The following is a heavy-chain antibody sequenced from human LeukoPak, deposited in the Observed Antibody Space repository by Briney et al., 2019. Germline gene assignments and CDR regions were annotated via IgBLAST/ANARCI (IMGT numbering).Heavy chain of an antibody. V-gene: IGHV3-15*01. Sequence: GGSLRLSCAASGFTFSNAWMTWVRQAPGKGLEWVGRIKSKTDGGIIDYSAPVKGRFTISRDDSKNTLYLQMNSLKTEDTAVYYCTTRGFSYGFGGDYMDVWGKGTTVTISS. CDR3: TTRGFSYGFGGDYMDV. CDR1: GFTFSNAW. D-gene: IGHD5-18*01. CDR2: IKSKTDGGII. J-gene: IGHJ6*03.